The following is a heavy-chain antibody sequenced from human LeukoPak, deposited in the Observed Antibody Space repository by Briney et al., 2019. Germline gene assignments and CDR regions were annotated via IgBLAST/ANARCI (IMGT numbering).Heavy chain of an antibody. CDR3: AREVILGYYYMDV. CDR1: GGSFSRSF. D-gene: IGHD3-10*01. Sequence: SETLSLTCAVYGGSFSRSFWSWIRQPPGKGLEWIGEINHSGSTNYNPSLKSRVTISVDPSKSQFSLNLSSVTAADTAVYYCAREVILGYYYMDVWAKGPRSPSP. CDR2: INHSGST. V-gene: IGHV4-34*01. J-gene: IGHJ6*03.